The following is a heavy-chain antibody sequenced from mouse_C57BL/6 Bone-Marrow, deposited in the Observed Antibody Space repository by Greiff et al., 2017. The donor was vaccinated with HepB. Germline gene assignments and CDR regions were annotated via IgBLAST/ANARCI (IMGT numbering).Heavy chain of an antibody. D-gene: IGHD1-1*01. CDR1: GYTFTSYW. J-gene: IGHJ2*01. Sequence: QVQLQQPGAELVMPGASVKLSCKASGYTFTSYWMHWVKQRPGQGLEWIGEIDPSDSYTNYTQKFKGKSTLTVDKSSSTAYMQLSSLTSEDSTVYYWARSVITTVVFDYWGQGTTLTVSS. CDR3: ARSVITTVVFDY. CDR2: IDPSDSYT. V-gene: IGHV1-69*01.